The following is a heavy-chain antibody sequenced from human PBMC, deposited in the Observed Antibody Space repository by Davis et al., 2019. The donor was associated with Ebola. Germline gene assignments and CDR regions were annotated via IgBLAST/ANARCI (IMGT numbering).Heavy chain of an antibody. CDR3: ARDGFDSLGYDFDY. D-gene: IGHD3-22*01. J-gene: IGHJ4*02. CDR2: ISSASTYI. Sequence: PGRSLRLSCPASAFTFSTYAMNWVRQAPGKGLEWVSSISSASTYIYYADSLKGRFTISRDNAKNSLFLQMNSLRAEDTAVYYCARDGFDSLGYDFDYWGQGTTVTVSS. V-gene: IGHV3-21*01. CDR1: AFTFSTYA.